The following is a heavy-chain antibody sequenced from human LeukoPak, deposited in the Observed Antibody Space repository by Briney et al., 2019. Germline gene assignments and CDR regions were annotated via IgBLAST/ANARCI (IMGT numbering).Heavy chain of an antibody. CDR3: ARADLSDYFDF. V-gene: IGHV1-2*02. D-gene: IGHD3-16*02. CDR2: INPNSGGT. J-gene: IGHJ4*02. CDR1: GYTFTGYY. Sequence: ASVKVSCKASGYTFTGYYMHWVRQAPGQGLEWMGWINPNSGGTNCAQKFQGRVTMTRDTSISTAYMELSRLRSDDTAVYYCARADLSDYFDFWGQGTLVTVSS.